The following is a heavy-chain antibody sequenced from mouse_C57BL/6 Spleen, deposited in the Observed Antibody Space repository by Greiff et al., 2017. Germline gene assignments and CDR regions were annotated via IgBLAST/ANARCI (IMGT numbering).Heavy chain of an antibody. CDR1: GYAFSSSW. V-gene: IGHV1-82*01. D-gene: IGHD1-1*01. Sequence: QVQLQQSGPELVKPGASVKISCKASGYAFSSSWMNWVKQRPGKGLEWIGRIYPGDGDTNYNGKFKGEATLTADKSSSTAYMQLSSLTSEDSSFFFCAREGYYYGSSSWYFDVWGTGTTVTVSS. CDR2: IYPGDGDT. J-gene: IGHJ1*03. CDR3: AREGYYYGSSSWYFDV.